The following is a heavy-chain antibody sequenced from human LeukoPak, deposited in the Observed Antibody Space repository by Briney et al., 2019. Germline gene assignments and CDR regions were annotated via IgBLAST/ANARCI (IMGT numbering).Heavy chain of an antibody. CDR1: GGSISSYY. CDR2: IYTSGST. D-gene: IGHD3-3*01. Sequence: KPSGTLSLTCTVSGGSISSYYWSWIRQPAGKGLEWIGRIYTSGSTNYNPSLKSRVTMSVDTSKNQFSLKLSSVTAADTAVYYCARVDLWAAGAPGDYWGQGTLVTVSS. V-gene: IGHV4-4*07. J-gene: IGHJ4*02. CDR3: ARVDLWAAGAPGDY.